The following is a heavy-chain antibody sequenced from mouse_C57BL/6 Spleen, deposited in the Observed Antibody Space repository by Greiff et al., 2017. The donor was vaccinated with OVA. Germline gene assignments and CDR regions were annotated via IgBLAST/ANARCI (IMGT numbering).Heavy chain of an antibody. V-gene: IGHV1-61*01. Sequence: VQLQQPGAELVRPGSSVKLSCKASGYTFTSYWMDWVKQRPGQGLEWIGNIYPSDSETHYNQKFKDKATLTVDKSSSTAYMQLSSLTSEDSAVYYCARWIYYGKFDYWGQGTTLTVSS. D-gene: IGHD2-1*01. CDR1: GYTFTSYW. CDR2: IYPSDSET. CDR3: ARWIYYGKFDY. J-gene: IGHJ2*01.